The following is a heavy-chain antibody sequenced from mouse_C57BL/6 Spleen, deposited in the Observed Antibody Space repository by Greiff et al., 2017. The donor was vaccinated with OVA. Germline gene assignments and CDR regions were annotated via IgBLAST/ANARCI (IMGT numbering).Heavy chain of an antibody. CDR1: GYTFTDYN. D-gene: IGHD4-1*01. CDR3: AREANWASWFAY. V-gene: IGHV1-22*01. J-gene: IGHJ3*01. Sequence: EVQLQQSGPELVKPGASVKMSCKASGYTFTDYNMHWVKQSHGKSLEWIGYINPNNGGTSYNQKFKGKATLTVNKSSSTAYMELRSLTSEDSAVYYCAREANWASWFAYWGQGTLVTVSA. CDR2: INPNNGGT.